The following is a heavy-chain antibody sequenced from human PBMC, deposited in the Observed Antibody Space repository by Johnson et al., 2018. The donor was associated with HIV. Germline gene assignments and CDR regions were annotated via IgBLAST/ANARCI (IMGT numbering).Heavy chain of an antibody. CDR1: GFTFDDYG. CDR2: INWNGGTT. CDR3: ARDSVCGLGPAAWGSFDI. D-gene: IGHD2-2*01. V-gene: IGHV3-20*04. J-gene: IGHJ3*02. Sequence: VQLVESGGGVVRPGGSLRLSCAASGFTFDDYGMNWVRQAPGKGLEWVSGINWNGGTTGYADSGKGRFTISRDNAKNSLDLQMNSRRAEDTDVDYCARDSVCGLGPAAWGSFDIWGQGTMVTVSS.